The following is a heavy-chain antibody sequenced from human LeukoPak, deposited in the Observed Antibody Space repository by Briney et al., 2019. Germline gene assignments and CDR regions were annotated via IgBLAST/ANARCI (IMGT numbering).Heavy chain of an antibody. CDR1: GFTFSNYW. CDR3: ARDGTPNYYYDSSGKAREDYYGMDV. Sequence: GGSLRLSCEGSGFTFSNYWMTWVRQAPGKGLEWVANIKPNGIEKHYADSVEGRFTISRDNAKNSLYLQMNSLRAEDTAVYYCARDGTPNYYYDSSGKAREDYYGMDVWGQGTTVTVSS. V-gene: IGHV3-7*01. D-gene: IGHD3-22*01. CDR2: IKPNGIEK. J-gene: IGHJ6*02.